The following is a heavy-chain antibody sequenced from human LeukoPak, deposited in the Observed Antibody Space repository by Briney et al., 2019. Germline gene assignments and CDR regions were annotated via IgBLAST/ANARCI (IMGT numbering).Heavy chain of an antibody. V-gene: IGHV3-11*06. J-gene: IGHJ4*02. Sequence: PSETLSLTCTVSGGSISSYYWSWIRQAPGKGLEWVSYISSSSSYTNYADSVKGRFTISRDNAKNSLYLQMNSLRAEDTAVYYCARALDYYDSSGYYPFDYWGQGTLVTVSS. CDR3: ARALDYYDSSGYYPFDY. CDR2: ISSSSSYT. CDR1: GGSISSYY. D-gene: IGHD3-22*01.